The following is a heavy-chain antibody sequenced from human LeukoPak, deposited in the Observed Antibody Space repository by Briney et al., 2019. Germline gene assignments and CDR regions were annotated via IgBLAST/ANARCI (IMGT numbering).Heavy chain of an antibody. V-gene: IGHV4-39*01. Sequence: MTSETLSLTCTVPGGSISSSSYYWGWIRPPQGKGLEWIGSIYYSGSTYYHPSLKSRVTISVDTSKNQFSLKLSSVTAADSAVHYCARPASSSTSFFDYWGQGTLVTVSS. CDR2: IYYSGST. D-gene: IGHD2-2*01. CDR3: ARPASSSTSFFDY. J-gene: IGHJ4*02. CDR1: GGSISSSSYY.